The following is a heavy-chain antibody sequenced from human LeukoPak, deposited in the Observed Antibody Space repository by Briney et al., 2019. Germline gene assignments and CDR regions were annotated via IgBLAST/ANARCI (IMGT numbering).Heavy chain of an antibody. CDR3: ARHLRYGSGSYYNSPFDY. Sequence: LETLSLTCTVSGGSISSYYWSWIRQPPGKGLEWIGYIYYSGSTNYNPSPKSRVTISVDTFKNQFSLKLSSVTAADTAVYYCARHLRYGSGSYYNSPFDYWGQGTLVTVSS. CDR1: GGSISSYY. CDR2: IYYSGST. D-gene: IGHD3-10*01. V-gene: IGHV4-59*08. J-gene: IGHJ4*02.